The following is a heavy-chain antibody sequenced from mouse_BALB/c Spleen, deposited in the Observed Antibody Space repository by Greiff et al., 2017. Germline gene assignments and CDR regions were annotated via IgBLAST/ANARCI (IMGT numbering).Heavy chain of an antibody. CDR2: INPYNGDT. J-gene: IGHJ3*01. V-gene: IGHV1-37*01. CDR3: GNYYVSSFFAY. D-gene: IGHD1-1*01. CDR1: GYSFNGYF. Sequence: VQLKQSGPELVKPGASVKISCKASGYSFNGYFMNWVKQSHGKSLEWIGRINPYNGDTFYNQKFKGKATLTVDKSSSTAHMELLSLTSEDSAVYYCGNYYVSSFFAYWGQGTLVTVSA.